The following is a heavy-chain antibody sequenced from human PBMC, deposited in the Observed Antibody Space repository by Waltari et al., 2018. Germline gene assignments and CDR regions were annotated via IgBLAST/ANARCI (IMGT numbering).Heavy chain of an antibody. CDR1: GGSFTVMP. V-gene: IGHV1-69*11. CDR2: VIPAVSRA. J-gene: IGHJ4*02. Sequence: QVQLVQSGAEVKKPGSSVKVSCKASGGSFTVMPITWVRQAPGQGLEWMGRVIPAVSRANYAQKFQGRVTISADESTTTAYLELSSLRSEDTAVYYCARGSDDFDSRGYYYWGQGTLITVSS. CDR3: ARGSDDFDSRGYYY. D-gene: IGHD3-22*01.